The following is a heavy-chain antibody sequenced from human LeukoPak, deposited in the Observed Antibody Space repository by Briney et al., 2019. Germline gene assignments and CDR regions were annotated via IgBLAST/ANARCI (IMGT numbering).Heavy chain of an antibody. D-gene: IGHD3-10*01. Sequence: GGSLRLSCAASGFTFSSYSMNWVRQAPGKGLEWVSSISSSSSYIYYADSVKGRFTISRDNAKSSLYLQMNSLRAEDTAVYYCARAPHYFGSGSYHNSNHYGMDVWGRGTTVTVSS. J-gene: IGHJ6*02. CDR2: ISSSSSYI. CDR3: ARAPHYFGSGSYHNSNHYGMDV. CDR1: GFTFSSYS. V-gene: IGHV3-21*01.